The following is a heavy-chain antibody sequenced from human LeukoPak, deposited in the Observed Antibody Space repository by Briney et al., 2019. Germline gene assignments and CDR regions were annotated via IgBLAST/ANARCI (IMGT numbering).Heavy chain of an antibody. CDR2: ISGNGDNT. J-gene: IGHJ3*02. Sequence: PGGSLRLSCAASGFTFSSCGMTWVRQAPGKGLEWVSSISGNGDNTYYADSVKGRVTISRDNSRNTLYLQMISLRGEDTAVYYCAKPFRPHGHYFAFDMWGQGTVVTVSS. CDR3: AKPFRPHGHYFAFDM. V-gene: IGHV3-23*01. CDR1: GFTFSSCG. D-gene: IGHD4-17*01.